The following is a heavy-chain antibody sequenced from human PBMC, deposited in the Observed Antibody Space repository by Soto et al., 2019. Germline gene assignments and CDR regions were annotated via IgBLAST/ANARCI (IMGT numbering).Heavy chain of an antibody. Sequence: SETLSLTCAVYGGSFSGYYWSWIRQPPGKGREWIGEINHSGSTNYNPSLKSRVTISVDTSKNQFSLKLSSVTAADTAVYYCARRSDSSGWFYYYYGMDVWGQGTTVTVSS. J-gene: IGHJ6*02. CDR3: ARRSDSSGWFYYYYGMDV. V-gene: IGHV4-34*01. CDR2: INHSGST. D-gene: IGHD6-19*01. CDR1: GGSFSGYY.